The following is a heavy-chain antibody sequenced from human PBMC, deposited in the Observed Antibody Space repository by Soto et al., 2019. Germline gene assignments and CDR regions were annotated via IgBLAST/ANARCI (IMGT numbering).Heavy chain of an antibody. CDR1: GFTFSSYV. Sequence: GGSLRLYCGASGFTFSSYVMHWVRQAPGKGLEWVALIWYDGSNEYYADSVKGRFAISRDNSKNTVYLEMNTLRAEDTAVYYCARDRNPYCRAECSSALMDVCGEGTKVSVSS. CDR2: IWYDGSNE. V-gene: IGHV3-33*01. J-gene: IGHJ6*01. CDR3: ARDRNPYCRAECSSALMDV. D-gene: IGHD2-21*01.